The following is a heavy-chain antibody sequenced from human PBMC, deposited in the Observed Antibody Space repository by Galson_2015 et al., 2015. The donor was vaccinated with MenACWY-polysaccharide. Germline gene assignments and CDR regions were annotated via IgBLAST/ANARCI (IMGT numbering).Heavy chain of an antibody. CDR1: DYSIRSGYF. Sequence: LSLTCAVSDYSIRSGYFWGWIRQPPGKGLEWIASIFHRGTTYYNPSLKSRVTISVDTSKNQFSLKLSSVTAADTAVYYCARVEKYSGSFYILYWGQGTLVTVSS. J-gene: IGHJ4*02. D-gene: IGHD1-26*01. CDR3: ARVEKYSGSFYILY. V-gene: IGHV4-38-2*01. CDR2: IFHRGTT.